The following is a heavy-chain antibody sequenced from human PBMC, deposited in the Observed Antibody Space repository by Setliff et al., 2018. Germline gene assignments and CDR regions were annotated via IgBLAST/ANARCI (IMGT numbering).Heavy chain of an antibody. D-gene: IGHD5-18*01. V-gene: IGHV1-69*05. J-gene: IGHJ6*03. CDR1: GGTFSSYG. Sequence: SAKVSCKASGGTFSSYGISWVRQAPGQGLEWMGGTIPIFGTTNYAQKFQGRVTIITDESTSTAYMELSSLTSADTAVYYCAREGVDTRSSTDYRYYMDVWGKGTTVT. CDR3: AREGVDTRSSTDYRYYMDV. CDR2: TIPIFGTT.